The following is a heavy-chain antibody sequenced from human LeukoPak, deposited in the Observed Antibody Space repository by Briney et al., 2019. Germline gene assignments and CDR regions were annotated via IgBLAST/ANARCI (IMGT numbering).Heavy chain of an antibody. CDR3: ARAIGGATRYYFDY. CDR1: GSTFSGFW. Sequence: PGGSLRLSCAASGSTFSGFWMSWVRQAPGKGLEWVANIKEDGSEKYYVDSVKGRFTISRDNAKNSLYLQMNSLRAEDTAVYFCARAIGGATRYYFDYWGQGTLVTVSS. V-gene: IGHV3-7*01. J-gene: IGHJ4*02. D-gene: IGHD1-26*01. CDR2: IKEDGSEK.